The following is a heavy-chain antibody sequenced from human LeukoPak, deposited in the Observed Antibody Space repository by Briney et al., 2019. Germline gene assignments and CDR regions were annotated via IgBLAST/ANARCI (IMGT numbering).Heavy chain of an antibody. D-gene: IGHD6-13*01. V-gene: IGHV4-34*01. J-gene: IGHJ4*02. Sequence: SVTLSLTCAVYGGSFSGYYWSWIRQPPGKGLEWIGEINHSGSTNYNPSLKSRVTISVDTSKNQFSLKLSSVTAADTAVYYCARWRVIAAAGIDYWGQGTLVTVSS. CDR1: GGSFSGYY. CDR2: INHSGST. CDR3: ARWRVIAAAGIDY.